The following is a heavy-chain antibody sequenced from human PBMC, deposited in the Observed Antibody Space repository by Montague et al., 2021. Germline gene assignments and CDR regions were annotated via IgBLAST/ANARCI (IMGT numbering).Heavy chain of an antibody. V-gene: IGHV3-23*01. Sequence: IRVDDGMKNYADSVKGRVTISRDNFQNTLYLQMNSLRVEDTAKYYRWKGHMRDSFDILGQGTMVTVSS. J-gene: IGHJ3*02. CDR2: IRVDDGMK. CDR3: WKGHMRDSFDI.